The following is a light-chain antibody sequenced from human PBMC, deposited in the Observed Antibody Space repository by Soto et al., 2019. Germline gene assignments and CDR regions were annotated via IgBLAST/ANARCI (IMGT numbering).Light chain of an antibody. CDR3: CSHAGTYTAVL. CDR1: SNDVGAYNS. CDR2: DVS. J-gene: IGLJ2*01. Sequence: QSALTQPRSVSGSPGLSVTISCTGTSNDVGAYNSVSWYQQHPGKAPKFIIYDVSQRPSGVPDRFSGSKSGNTASLTISGLQADDEADYYCCSHAGTYTAVLFGGGTKLTVL. V-gene: IGLV2-11*01.